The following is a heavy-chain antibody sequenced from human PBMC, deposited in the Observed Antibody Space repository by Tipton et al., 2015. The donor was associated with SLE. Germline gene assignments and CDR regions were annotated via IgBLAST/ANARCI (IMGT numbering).Heavy chain of an antibody. J-gene: IGHJ4*02. D-gene: IGHD1-26*01. CDR1: GFTFSRYA. V-gene: IGHV3-33*01. CDR3: ARESGSYPGHFDY. Sequence: SGFTFSRYAMHWVRQAPGKGLEWVAVIWFDGSNRYYGDSVQGRFTISRDNSENSVYLEMNSLRVEDTAVYYCARESGSYPGHFDYWGQGSLVTVSS. CDR2: IWFDGSNR.